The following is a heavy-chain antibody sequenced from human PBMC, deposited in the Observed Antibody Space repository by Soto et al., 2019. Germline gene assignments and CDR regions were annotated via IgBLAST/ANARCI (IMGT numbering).Heavy chain of an antibody. V-gene: IGHV3-23*01. CDR1: GFTFSSYV. D-gene: IGHD3-16*02. CDR3: ARENDYDVWESHRFWSDP. J-gene: IGHJ5*02. CDR2: ISTRGTT. Sequence: EVQLLETGGGLVQPGGSLRLSCAASGFTFSSYVMSWVRQTPAKGLEWVSGISTRGTTRYADSVKGRFTISRDNSKNTRYLQMNRLRVEDTAGYYCARENDYDVWESHRFWSDPWGQGTRVTVSS.